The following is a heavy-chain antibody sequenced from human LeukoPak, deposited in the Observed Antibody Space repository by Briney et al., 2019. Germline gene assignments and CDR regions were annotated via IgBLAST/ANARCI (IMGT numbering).Heavy chain of an antibody. V-gene: IGHV4-59*08. D-gene: IGHD1-1*01. CDR1: GASISNYY. CDR3: ARHERGAENLDY. Sequence: SETLSLTCTVSGASISNYYWSWIRQPPGQGLECIGYVSYSGRTNHNPSLKSRVTISADTSKNQFSLKLTSVTAADTAVYYCARHERGAENLDYWGQGTRFTVSS. J-gene: IGHJ4*02. CDR2: VSYSGRT.